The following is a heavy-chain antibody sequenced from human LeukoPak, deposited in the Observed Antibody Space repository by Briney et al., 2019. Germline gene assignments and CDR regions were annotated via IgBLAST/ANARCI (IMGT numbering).Heavy chain of an antibody. CDR1: GFTFSSYS. CDR2: ISSSSSYI. D-gene: IGHD6-13*01. Sequence: GGSLRLSCAASGFTFSSYSMNWVRPAPGKGLEWVSSISSSSSYIYYADSVKGRFTISRDNAKPPLYLQMNSLRAEDTAVYYCARVRSVSRSSSWYSMVFGYWGQGTLVTVS. J-gene: IGHJ4*02. CDR3: ARVRSVSRSSSWYSMVFGY. V-gene: IGHV3-21*01.